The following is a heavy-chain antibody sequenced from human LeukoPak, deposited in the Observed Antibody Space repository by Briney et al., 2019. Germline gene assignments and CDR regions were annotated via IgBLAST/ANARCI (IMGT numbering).Heavy chain of an antibody. CDR1: GFTFSSYS. J-gene: IGHJ6*02. V-gene: IGHV3-21*01. CDR2: ISSSSSYI. Sequence: GGSLRLSCAASGFTFSSYSMNWVRQAPGKGLEWVSSISSSSSYIYYADSVKGRFTISRDNAKNSLYLQMNSLRAEDTAVYYCARAPAAGRYGMDVWGQGTTVTVSS. D-gene: IGHD6-13*01. CDR3: ARAPAAGRYGMDV.